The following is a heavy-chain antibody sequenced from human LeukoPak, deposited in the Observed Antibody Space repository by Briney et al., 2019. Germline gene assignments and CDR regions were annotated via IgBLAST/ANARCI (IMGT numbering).Heavy chain of an antibody. V-gene: IGHV6-1*01. D-gene: IGHD2-2*01. J-gene: IGHJ5*02. CDR3: ARRLTQYDCFDP. Sequence: SQTLSLTCAISGDSVSSNSVTWNWIRQSPSRGLEWLVRTYYRSTWYNDYAVSVRGRITVNPDTSKNQFSLHLNSVTPEDTAVYYCARRLTQYDCFDPWGQGILVTVSS. CDR2: TYYRSTWYN. CDR1: GDSVSSNSVT.